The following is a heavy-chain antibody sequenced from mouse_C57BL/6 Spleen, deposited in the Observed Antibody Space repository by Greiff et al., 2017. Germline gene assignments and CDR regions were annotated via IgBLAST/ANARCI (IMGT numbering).Heavy chain of an antibody. J-gene: IGHJ2*01. CDR3: ARYYFDY. V-gene: IGHV7-3*01. CDR2: IRNKANGYTT. CDR1: GFNFTDYY. Sequence: EVKLMESGGGLVQPGGSLSLSCAASGFNFTDYYMSWVRQPPGKALEWLGFIRNKANGYTTEYSASVKGRFTISRDNSQSILYLQMNALRAEDSATYYCARYYFDYGGQGTTLTVSS.